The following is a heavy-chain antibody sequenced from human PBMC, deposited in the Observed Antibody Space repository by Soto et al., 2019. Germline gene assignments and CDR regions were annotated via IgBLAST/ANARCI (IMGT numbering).Heavy chain of an antibody. D-gene: IGHD4-17*01. CDR3: ARTTAVPNTLRSRYFFDY. J-gene: IGHJ4*02. CDR2: VYYSGTT. V-gene: IGHV4-61*01. CDR1: VGSVSNKTYY. Sequence: PPETPSLTCSVTVGSVSNKTYYWGWIRQPPGKRLEWIGYVYYSGTTNYNPSLKSRVTISVDLSKNQFSLRLSSVTTADTALYYCARTTAVPNTLRSRYFFDYWGQGTLVTVSS.